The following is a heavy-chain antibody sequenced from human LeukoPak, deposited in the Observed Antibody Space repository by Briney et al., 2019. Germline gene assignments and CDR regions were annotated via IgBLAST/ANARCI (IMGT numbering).Heavy chain of an antibody. J-gene: IGHJ4*02. Sequence: ASVRVSCKASGYTFINYYMHWVRQAPGQGLEWMGWINPNSGGTNYAHKFQGRVTMTRDTYISTAYMELSRLRSDDTAVYYCARDRPPQLVRPFDYWGQGTLVTVSS. V-gene: IGHV1-2*07. D-gene: IGHD6-13*01. CDR3: ARDRPPQLVRPFDY. CDR1: GYTFINYY. CDR2: INPNSGGT.